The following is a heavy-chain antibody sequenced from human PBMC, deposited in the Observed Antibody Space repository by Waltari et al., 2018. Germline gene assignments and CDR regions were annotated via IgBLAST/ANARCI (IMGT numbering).Heavy chain of an antibody. Sequence: QVQLQESGPGLVKPSQTLSLTCTVSGESISSIGSYWTWIRQHPGKGLEWIGYIFYTGSSYYSPSLKSRVSISLDQSSNQFSLTLTSVTAADTAMYYCTRGDYSGKPHPLDYWGQGTLVTVSS. CDR1: GESISSIGSY. J-gene: IGHJ4*02. CDR3: TRGDYSGKPHPLDY. D-gene: IGHD4-4*01. CDR2: IFYTGSS. V-gene: IGHV4-31*03.